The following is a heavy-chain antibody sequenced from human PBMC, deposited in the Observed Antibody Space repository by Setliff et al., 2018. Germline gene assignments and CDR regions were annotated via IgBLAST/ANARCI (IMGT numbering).Heavy chain of an antibody. J-gene: IGHJ6*03. Sequence: SETLSLTCTVSGGSISSYYWSWIRQPAGKGLEWIGRIYTSGSTNYNPSLKSRVTISVDTSKNQFSLKLSSVTAADTAVYYCAREQWLDPPGYYYMDVWAKGTTVTVS. D-gene: IGHD6-19*01. CDR2: IYTSGST. CDR1: GGSISSYY. CDR3: AREQWLDPPGYYYMDV. V-gene: IGHV4-4*07.